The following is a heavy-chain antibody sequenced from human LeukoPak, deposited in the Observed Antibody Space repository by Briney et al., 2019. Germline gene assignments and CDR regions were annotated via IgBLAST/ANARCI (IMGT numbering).Heavy chain of an antibody. CDR2: IFSNRNNR. D-gene: IGHD6-13*01. J-gene: IGHJ4*02. V-gene: IGHV3-30-3*01. CDR3: ARDDKPHNGGSSFDY. Sequence: PGGSLRLSCAASGFTFSSYAMHWVRQAPGKGLEWVADIFSNRNNRYYADSVSGRFTISRDDSKNTLYLQMNSLRGEDTAVYYCARDDKPHNGGSSFDYWGQGTLVTVSS. CDR1: GFTFSSYA.